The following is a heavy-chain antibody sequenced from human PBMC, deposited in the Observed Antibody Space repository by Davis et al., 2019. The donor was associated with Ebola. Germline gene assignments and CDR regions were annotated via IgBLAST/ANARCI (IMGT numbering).Heavy chain of an antibody. Sequence: ASVKVSCKASGYTFTDYNIHWVRQAPGKGLEWMGGFDPEVGETIYAQIFQGRVTMTEDTSTDTAYMELSSLRSDDTAVYYCATLAGTTLWYFDYWGQGTLVTVSS. J-gene: IGHJ4*02. CDR2: FDPEVGET. CDR1: GYTFTDYN. CDR3: ATLAGTTLWYFDY. D-gene: IGHD1-7*01. V-gene: IGHV1-24*01.